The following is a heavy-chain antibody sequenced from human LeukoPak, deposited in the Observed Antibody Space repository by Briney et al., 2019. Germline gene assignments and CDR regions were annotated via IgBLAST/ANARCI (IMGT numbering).Heavy chain of an antibody. V-gene: IGHV3-23*03. Sequence: GGSLRLSCVASGFTFTSDAMNWVRQAPGKGLEWVSVIYSGGGTSYADSVKGRFTISRDNSKNILYLQMNNLRVEDTAVYYCASYWNNGYWGQGTLVTVSS. D-gene: IGHD1/OR15-1a*01. CDR2: IYSGGGT. CDR1: GFTFTSDA. J-gene: IGHJ4*02. CDR3: ASYWNNGY.